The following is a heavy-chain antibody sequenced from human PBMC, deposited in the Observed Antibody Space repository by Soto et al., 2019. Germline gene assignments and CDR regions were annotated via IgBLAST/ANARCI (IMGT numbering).Heavy chain of an antibody. CDR3: ARDQVAVADDAFDI. CDR1: GFTFSRYW. Sequence: GSLRLSCAASGFTFSRYWMSWVRQAPGKGLEWVANIKQDGSEKYYVDSVKGRFTISRDNAKNSLYLQMNSLRAEDTAVYYCARDQVAVADDAFDIWGQGTMVTVSS. V-gene: IGHV3-7*01. CDR2: IKQDGSEK. D-gene: IGHD6-19*01. J-gene: IGHJ3*02.